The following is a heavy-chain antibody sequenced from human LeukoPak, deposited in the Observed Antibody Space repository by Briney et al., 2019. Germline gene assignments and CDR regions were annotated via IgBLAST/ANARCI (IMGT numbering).Heavy chain of an antibody. J-gene: IGHJ5*02. CDR2: IRSKANSYAT. CDR3: TRHPPPVVVVPAAANWFDP. Sequence: GGSLRLSCAASGFTFSGSAMHWVRQASGKGLEWVGRIRSKANSYATAYAASVKGRFTISRDDSKNTAYLQMNSLKTEDTAVYYCTRHPPPVVVVPAAANWFDPWGQGTLVTVSS. CDR1: GFTFSGSA. D-gene: IGHD2-2*01. V-gene: IGHV3-73*01.